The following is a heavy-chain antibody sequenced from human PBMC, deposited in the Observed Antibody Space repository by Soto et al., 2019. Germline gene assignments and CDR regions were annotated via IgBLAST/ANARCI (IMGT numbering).Heavy chain of an antibody. D-gene: IGHD3-22*01. CDR3: AREVEVVARDGMDV. CDR1: GGTFSSYA. Sequence: QVQLVQSGAEVKKPGSSVKVSCKASGGTFSSYAISWVRKAPGQGLVWMGGIIPIFGTANYAQKFKGRGTITADESTSTAYMELSSLRSEDTAVYYCAREVEVVARDGMDVWGQGTTVTVSS. V-gene: IGHV1-69*12. CDR2: IIPIFGTA. J-gene: IGHJ6*02.